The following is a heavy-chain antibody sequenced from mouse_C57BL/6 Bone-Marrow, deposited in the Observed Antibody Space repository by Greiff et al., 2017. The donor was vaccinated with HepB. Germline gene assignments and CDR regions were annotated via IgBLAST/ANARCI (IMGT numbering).Heavy chain of an antibody. CDR3: AISPYYYGSSPFAY. CDR1: GFSLTSYG. V-gene: IGHV2-5*01. CDR2: IWRGGST. Sequence: QVQLKESGPGLVQPSPSLSITCTVSGFSLTSYGVHWVRQSPGKGLEWLGVIWRGGSTDYNAAFMSRLSITKDNSKSQVFFKMNSLQADDTAIYYCAISPYYYGSSPFAYWGQGTLVTVSA. D-gene: IGHD1-1*01. J-gene: IGHJ3*01.